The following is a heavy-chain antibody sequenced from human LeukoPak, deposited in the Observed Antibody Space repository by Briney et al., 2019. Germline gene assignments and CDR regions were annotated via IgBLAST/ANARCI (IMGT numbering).Heavy chain of an antibody. CDR2: IHYSGTT. CDR3: ARVGRDASNYVDH. Sequence: SETLSLTCTVSGDSISGSTYYWGWIRQPPGKGLEWIGSIHYSGTTYYNPSLKSRITIAVGTSKNQFSLKLSSVTAADTAVYYCARVGRDASNYVDHWGQGTLVTVSS. J-gene: IGHJ4*02. V-gene: IGHV4-39*01. D-gene: IGHD1-26*01. CDR1: GDSISGSTYY.